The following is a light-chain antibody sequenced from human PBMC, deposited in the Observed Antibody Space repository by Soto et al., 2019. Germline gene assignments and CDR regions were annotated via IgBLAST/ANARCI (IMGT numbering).Light chain of an antibody. CDR1: QSVSSY. Sequence: VLAQTPATLHLSPAERATLSCRASQSVSSYLAWYQQKPGQAPRLLIYDASNRATGTPARFSGSGSGTDFTLTIRRLEPEDFAVYYCQQYGSSPWTFGQGTKVDIK. CDR3: QQYGSSPWT. V-gene: IGKV3-20*01. J-gene: IGKJ1*01. CDR2: DAS.